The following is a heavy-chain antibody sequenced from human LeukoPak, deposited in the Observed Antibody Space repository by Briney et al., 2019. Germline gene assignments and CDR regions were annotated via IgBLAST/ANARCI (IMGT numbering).Heavy chain of an antibody. CDR3: AKGFGAFDI. D-gene: IGHD3-10*01. J-gene: IGHJ3*02. Sequence: GGSLRLSCAASGFTFSSYWMHWVRRAPGEGLVWVSRINSDGSSTSYADSVKGRFTISRDNAKNTLYLQMNSLRAEDTAVYYCAKGFGAFDIWGQGTMVTVSS. CDR2: INSDGSST. CDR1: GFTFSSYW. V-gene: IGHV3-74*01.